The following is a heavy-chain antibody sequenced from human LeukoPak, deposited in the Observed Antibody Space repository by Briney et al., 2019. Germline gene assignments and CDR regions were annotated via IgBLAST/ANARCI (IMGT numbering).Heavy chain of an antibody. J-gene: IGHJ6*03. D-gene: IGHD6-19*01. CDR2: IYYSGST. V-gene: IGHV4-39*01. CDR3: AAGRGWGYYYYMDV. CDR1: GGSISSSSYY. Sequence: SETLSLTCTVSGGSISSSSYYRGWIRQPPGKGLEWIGSIYYSGSTYYNPSLKSRVTISVDTSKNQFSLKLSSVTAADTAVYYCAAGRGWGYYYYMDVWGKGTTVTISS.